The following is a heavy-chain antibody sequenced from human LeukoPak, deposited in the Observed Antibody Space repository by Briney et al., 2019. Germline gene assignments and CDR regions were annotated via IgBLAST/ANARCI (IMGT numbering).Heavy chain of an antibody. CDR1: GLTFSSYA. CDR3: AKKYYDILAYFDY. J-gene: IGHJ4*02. Sequence: PGGSLRLSCAASGLTFSSYAMSWVRQAPGKGLEWVSGISTSGGDTYYADSERGRFTISRDNSKNTLYLQMNSLRAEDTAVYSCAKKYYDILAYFDYWGQGTLVTVSS. V-gene: IGHV3-23*01. CDR2: ISTSGGDT. D-gene: IGHD3-9*01.